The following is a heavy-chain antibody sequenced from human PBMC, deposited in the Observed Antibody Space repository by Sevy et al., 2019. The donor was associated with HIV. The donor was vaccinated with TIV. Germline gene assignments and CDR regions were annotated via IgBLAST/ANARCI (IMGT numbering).Heavy chain of an antibody. D-gene: IGHD2-2*01. Sequence: GGSLRLSCAASGLTFSSYWMTWVRQAPGKGLEWVANINQGGSQEYYVGSVKGRFTISRDNAKNSLYLQINSLRAEDTAVYYCATILPAGVPAEYFQLWGQGTLVTVSS. V-gene: IGHV3-7*01. J-gene: IGHJ1*01. CDR1: GLTFSSYW. CDR2: INQGGSQE. CDR3: ATILPAGVPAEYFQL.